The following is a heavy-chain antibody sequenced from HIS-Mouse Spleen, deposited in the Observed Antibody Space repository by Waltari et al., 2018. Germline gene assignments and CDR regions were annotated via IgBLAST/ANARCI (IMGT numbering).Heavy chain of an antibody. CDR3: AKDTLAAAGFDY. CDR2: ISWNSGSI. Sequence: EVQLVESGGGLVQPGRSLRLSCAASGFTFVDYAMHWVRQAPGKGLEWVSGISWNSGSIGYADSVKGRFTISRDNAKNSLYLQMNSLRAEDTALYYCAKDTLAAAGFDYWGQGTLVTVSS. J-gene: IGHJ4*02. V-gene: IGHV3-9*01. D-gene: IGHD6-13*01. CDR1: GFTFVDYA.